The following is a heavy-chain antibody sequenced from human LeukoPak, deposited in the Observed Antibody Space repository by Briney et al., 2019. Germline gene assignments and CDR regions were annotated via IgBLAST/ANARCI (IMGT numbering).Heavy chain of an antibody. J-gene: IGHJ3*02. D-gene: IGHD3-16*02. Sequence: PRGSLRPSCAASGFTASSNYMSWVRHAPGKGLEWVSVIYSVGSTYYADSVKGRFTISRDNSKNTLYLQMNSLRAEDTAVDYCAREQTYYDYVWGSYRKLHRAFDIWGQGTMVTVSS. CDR3: AREQTYYDYVWGSYRKLHRAFDI. CDR1: GFTASSNY. V-gene: IGHV3-66*01. CDR2: IYSVGST.